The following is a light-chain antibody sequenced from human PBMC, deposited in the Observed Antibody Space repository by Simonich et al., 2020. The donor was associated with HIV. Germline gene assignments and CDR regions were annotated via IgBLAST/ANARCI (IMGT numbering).Light chain of an antibody. CDR2: EVS. Sequence: QSALTQPPSASGSPGQSVTISCTGTSSDVGGYNYVSWYQQHPGKAPKPMIYEVSKRPSGVPDRFSGSKSGNTASLTISGLQADDEADYYCASYTSDNTWVFGGGTKLTVL. J-gene: IGLJ3*02. CDR1: SSDVGGYNY. CDR3: ASYTSDNTWV. V-gene: IGLV2-8*01.